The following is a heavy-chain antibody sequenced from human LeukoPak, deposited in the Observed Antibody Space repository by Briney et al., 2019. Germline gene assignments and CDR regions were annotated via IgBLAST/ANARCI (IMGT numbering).Heavy chain of an antibody. J-gene: IGHJ6*03. V-gene: IGHV1-69*13. Sequence: GASVKVSCKASGGTFSSYAISWVRQAPGQGLEWMGGIIPIFGTANYAQKFQGRVTITADESTSTAYMELSSLRSEDTAVYYCARVGYSSSPIARGAYYYYYMDVWGKGTTVTVSS. D-gene: IGHD6-6*01. CDR1: GGTFSSYA. CDR2: IIPIFGTA. CDR3: ARVGYSSSPIARGAYYYYYMDV.